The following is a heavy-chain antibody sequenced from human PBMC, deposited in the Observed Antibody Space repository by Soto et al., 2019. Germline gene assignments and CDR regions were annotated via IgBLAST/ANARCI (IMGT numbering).Heavy chain of an antibody. CDR3: TLDHCAGGGCYDRDY. J-gene: IGHJ1*01. CDR1: DESVTSPGNY. Sequence: SETLSLTCDVSDESVTSPGNYWNWIRQRPDTGLEWIGYISSGGSPFYNPSLKSRVSISLDTSKNVISLALRSVTAADTAVYYCTLDHCAGGGCYDRDYWGRGTRVTVSS. CDR2: ISSGGSP. D-gene: IGHD2-15*01. V-gene: IGHV4-31*11.